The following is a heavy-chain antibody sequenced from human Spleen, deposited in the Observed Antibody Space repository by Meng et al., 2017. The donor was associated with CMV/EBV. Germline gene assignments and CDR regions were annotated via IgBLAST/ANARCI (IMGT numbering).Heavy chain of an antibody. CDR3: ARDWDTGI. CDR1: GFIFSDYY. V-gene: IGHV3-11*04. D-gene: IGHD1-14*01. CDR2: IAPSGSPI. Sequence: GGSLRLSCAASGFIFSDYYMTWIRQAPGEGLKYISYIAPSGSPIRYADSVRGRFTISRDNAKNSLYLQMNSLRAEDTAVYYCARDWDTGIWGQGTLVTVSS. J-gene: IGHJ4*02.